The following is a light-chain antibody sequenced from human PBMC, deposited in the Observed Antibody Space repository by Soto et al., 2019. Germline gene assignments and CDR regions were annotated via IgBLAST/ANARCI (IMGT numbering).Light chain of an antibody. CDR2: GAY. CDR3: QEYGNSPQVT. CDR1: QSVSSSY. V-gene: IGKV3-20*01. J-gene: IGKJ1*01. Sequence: NVLTKSPGTLSLSPGERATRSCRASQSVSSSYFAWYQQKPGQAPWLRIYGAYSRSTGISDRFSGSGSGTDFTIAISGLEPEDFAVYYCQEYGNSPQVTFGQATKVDIK.